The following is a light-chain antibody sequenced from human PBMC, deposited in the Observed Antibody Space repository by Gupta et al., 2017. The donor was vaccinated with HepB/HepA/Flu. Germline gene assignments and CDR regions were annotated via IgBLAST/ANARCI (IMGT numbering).Light chain of an antibody. Sequence: SYALAQPPSVSVAPGQTARITCGGNNIASKSVHWYQLRPGQAPVLVVYDDTDRPSGIPERFSGSNSGNTATRTISRVEAGDEADDDCPVWDSDADHQVLGTGTTVTVL. CDR3: PVWDSDADHQV. V-gene: IGLV3-21*02. CDR1: NIASKS. CDR2: DDT. J-gene: IGLJ1*01.